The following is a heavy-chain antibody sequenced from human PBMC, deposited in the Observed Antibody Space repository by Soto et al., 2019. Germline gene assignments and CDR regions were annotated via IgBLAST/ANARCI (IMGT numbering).Heavy chain of an antibody. J-gene: IGHJ3*02. CDR3: ARDGGYSRPDAFDI. CDR1: GGSISSYY. D-gene: IGHD3-16*01. Sequence: PSETLSLTCSVSGGSISSYYWSWIRQPPGKGLECIGYIYYTGSTNYNPSLKSRVTISVDTSKNQFSLNLSSVTAADTAVYYCARDGGYSRPDAFDIWGQGTMVTVSS. CDR2: IYYTGST. V-gene: IGHV4-59*12.